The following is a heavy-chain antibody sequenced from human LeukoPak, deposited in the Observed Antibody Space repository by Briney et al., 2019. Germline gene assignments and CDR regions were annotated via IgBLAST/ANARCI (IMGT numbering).Heavy chain of an antibody. D-gene: IGHD3-10*01. CDR3: ARDHGANYASGGYFDY. Sequence: PGGSLRLSCAASGFTVSSNYMSWVRQAPGKGLEWVSVIYSGGNTYYADSVKGRFTISRDNSKNTLYLQMNSLRAEDTAIYYCARDHGANYASGGYFDYWGQGALVTVSS. V-gene: IGHV3-53*01. CDR1: GFTVSSNY. CDR2: IYSGGNT. J-gene: IGHJ4*02.